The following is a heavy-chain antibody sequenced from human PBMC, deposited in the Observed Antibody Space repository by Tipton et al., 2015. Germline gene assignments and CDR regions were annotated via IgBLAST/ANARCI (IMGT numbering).Heavy chain of an antibody. V-gene: IGHV4-61*01. CDR1: GGSVSSGSYY. J-gene: IGHJ6*02. Sequence: TLSLTCTVSGGSVSSGSYYWSWIRQPPGKGLEWIGYISFSDTTHYNASLKSRVTISIDTSKNQFSLKLSSVTAADTAVYYCARDLGHGMDVWGQGTTVTVSS. CDR3: ARDLGHGMDV. CDR2: ISFSDTT.